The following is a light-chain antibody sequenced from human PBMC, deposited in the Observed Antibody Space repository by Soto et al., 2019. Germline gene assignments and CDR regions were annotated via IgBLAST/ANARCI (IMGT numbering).Light chain of an antibody. J-gene: IGLJ1*01. Sequence: QSVLTQPASVSGSPGQSITISCTGTSSDIGVYNHASWYQQHPGKVPKLMIFEVSNRPSGVSTRFSASKSGNTASLTISGLQAEDEANYYCTSFKSRSNLVFGTGTKVTVL. CDR2: EVS. CDR1: SSDIGVYNH. CDR3: TSFKSRSNLV. V-gene: IGLV2-14*01.